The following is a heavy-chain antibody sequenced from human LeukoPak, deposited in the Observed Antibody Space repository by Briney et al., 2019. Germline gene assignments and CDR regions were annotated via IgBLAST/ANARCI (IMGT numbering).Heavy chain of an antibody. J-gene: IGHJ4*02. CDR1: GGTFSSYA. Sequence: RASVKVSCKASGGTFSSYAISWVRQAPGQGLEWMGRIIPIFGTANYAQKFQGRVTITTDESTSTVYMKLSSLRSEDTAAYYCARDRGDGYNYDYWGQGTLVTVSS. D-gene: IGHD5-24*01. CDR3: ARDRGDGYNYDY. V-gene: IGHV1-69*05. CDR2: IIPIFGTA.